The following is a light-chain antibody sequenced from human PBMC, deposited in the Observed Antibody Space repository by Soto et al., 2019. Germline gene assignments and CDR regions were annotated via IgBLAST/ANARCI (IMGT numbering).Light chain of an antibody. CDR3: SSYTGSSTLYV. V-gene: IGLV2-14*03. CDR2: DVS. CDR1: SXDVGGYNY. Sequence: QSVLTQPASVSGSPGQSITISCTGTSXDVGGYNYVSWYQQHPGKAPKLIIYDVSYRPSGVSNRFSGSKSGNTASLTISGLQAEDEADYFCSSYTGSSTLYVFGTGTKVTLL. J-gene: IGLJ1*01.